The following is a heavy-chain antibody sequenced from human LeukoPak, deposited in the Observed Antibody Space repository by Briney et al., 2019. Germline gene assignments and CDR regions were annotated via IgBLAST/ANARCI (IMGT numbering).Heavy chain of an antibody. CDR1: GFTFSSYW. CDR2: ISTDASST. V-gene: IGHV3-74*01. CDR3: ATDSYVSGSYYRLFY. Sequence: GGSLRLSCAGSGFTFSSYWMHWVRQAPGKGLVWVSRISTDASSTTYADSVKGRFTISRDNAKNTLYLQMNNLRAEDTAIYYCATDSYVSGSYYRLFYWGQGTLVTVSS. D-gene: IGHD3-10*01. J-gene: IGHJ4*02.